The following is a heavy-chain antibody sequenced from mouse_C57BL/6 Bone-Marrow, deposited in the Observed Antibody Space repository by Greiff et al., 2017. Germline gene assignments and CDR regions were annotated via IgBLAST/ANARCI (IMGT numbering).Heavy chain of an antibody. CDR2: IYPRAGST. Sequence: QVHVKQSGPELVKPGASVKLSCKASGYTFTGYDINWVKQRPGQGLEWIGWIYPRAGSTKSNEKFKGKGPLTVDTSSSTAYMEHHSLASEGSTVYFCARDWGAMDYWGQGTSVTVSS. CDR3: ARDWGAMDY. D-gene: IGHD4-1*01. J-gene: IGHJ4*01. V-gene: IGHV1-85*01. CDR1: GYTFTGYD.